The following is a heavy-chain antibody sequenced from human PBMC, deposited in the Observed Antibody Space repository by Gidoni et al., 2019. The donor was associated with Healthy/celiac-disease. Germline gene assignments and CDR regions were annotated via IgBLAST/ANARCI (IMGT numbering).Heavy chain of an antibody. CDR1: GFSLSTSGVG. Sequence: QITLKESGPTLVKPTQTLTLTCTFSGFSLSTSGVGVGWIRQPPGKALEWLALIYWDDDKRYSPSLKSRLTIPKDTSKNQVVLTMTNMDPVDTATYYCAHRYYTMVRGVIMDYGMDVWGQGTTVTVSS. CDR2: IYWDDDK. J-gene: IGHJ6*02. CDR3: AHRYYTMVRGVIMDYGMDV. V-gene: IGHV2-5*02. D-gene: IGHD3-10*01.